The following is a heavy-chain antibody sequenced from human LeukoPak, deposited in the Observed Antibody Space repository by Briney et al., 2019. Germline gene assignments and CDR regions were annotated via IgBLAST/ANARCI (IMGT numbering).Heavy chain of an antibody. J-gene: IGHJ3*02. CDR3: ASFPPYMVRTDAFDI. V-gene: IGHV3-21*01. Sequence: GGSLRLSCAASGFKFSSYSMKWVRQAPGKGLEWVSSISRSSAYIYYADSVKGRFTISRDNAKNSLYLQMNSLRAEDTAVYYCASFPPYMVRTDAFDIWGQGTMVTVSS. D-gene: IGHD3-10*01. CDR1: GFKFSSYS. CDR2: ISRSSAYI.